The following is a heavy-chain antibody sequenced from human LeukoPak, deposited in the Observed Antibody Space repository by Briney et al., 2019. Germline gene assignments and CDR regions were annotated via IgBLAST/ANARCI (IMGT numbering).Heavy chain of an antibody. CDR1: GGTFSSYA. CDR2: IIPIFGTA. CDR3: AREFYSYGLDY. V-gene: IGHV1-69*06. Sequence: SVKVSCKASGGTFSSYAISWVRQAPGQGLEWMGGIIPIFGTANYAQKFQGRVTITADKSTSTACMELSSLRSEDTAVYYCAREFYSYGLDYWGQGTLVTVSS. J-gene: IGHJ4*02. D-gene: IGHD5-18*01.